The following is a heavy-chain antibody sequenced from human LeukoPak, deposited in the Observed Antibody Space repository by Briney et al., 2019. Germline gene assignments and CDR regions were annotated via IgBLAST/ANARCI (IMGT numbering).Heavy chain of an antibody. CDR1: GGSIRYHF. Sequence: SETLSLACTVSGGSIRYHFWNWIRQPPGKGLEWIGEISDIGNTRYNPSLKSRVTISLDTSKNQFSLRLTSVTAADTAVYYCARDEGGTGTSELDYWGQGTLVTVSS. CDR3: ARDEGGTGTSELDY. V-gene: IGHV4-59*11. D-gene: IGHD1-7*01. J-gene: IGHJ4*02. CDR2: ISDIGNT.